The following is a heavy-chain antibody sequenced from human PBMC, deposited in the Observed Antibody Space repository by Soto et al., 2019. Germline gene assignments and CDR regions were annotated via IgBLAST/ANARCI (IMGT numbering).Heavy chain of an antibody. J-gene: IGHJ3*02. Sequence: SETLSLTCAVYGGSFSGYYWSWIRQPPGKGLEWIGEINNSGSTNYNPSLKSRGTISVDTSKNQFSLKLSSVTAADTAVYYCARDVTPRFLEWLRGDAFDIWGQGTMVTVSS. CDR3: ARDVTPRFLEWLRGDAFDI. D-gene: IGHD3-3*01. V-gene: IGHV4-34*01. CDR2: INNSGST. CDR1: GGSFSGYY.